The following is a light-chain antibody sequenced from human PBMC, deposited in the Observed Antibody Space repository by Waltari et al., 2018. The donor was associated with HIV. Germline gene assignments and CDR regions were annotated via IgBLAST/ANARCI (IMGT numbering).Light chain of an antibody. CDR1: RSDVGGYNF. Sequence: QSALTQPASVSASPGQSITISCTGTRSDVGGYNFVSWYQQHPGKAPRLMIYEVFHRPSGVSNRFSGFKSANTASLTISGLQAEDEAYYYCSSYTSSSTWVFGGGTKLTVL. V-gene: IGLV2-14*01. J-gene: IGLJ3*02. CDR2: EVF. CDR3: SSYTSSSTWV.